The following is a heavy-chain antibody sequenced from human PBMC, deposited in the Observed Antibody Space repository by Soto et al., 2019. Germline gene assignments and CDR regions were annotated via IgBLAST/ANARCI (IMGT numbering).Heavy chain of an antibody. J-gene: IGHJ4*02. CDR3: ARSLWFGELH. Sequence: QITLKESGPTLVKPTQTLTLTCSFSGFSLSTTGVGVGWIRQSPGKALEWLAIIYWDNDKRYSPSLKSRVTITKDTSKNQVVLTVTNMDPVDTDTYYFARSLWFGELHWGQGALVTVSS. D-gene: IGHD3-10*01. CDR2: IYWDNDK. V-gene: IGHV2-5*02. CDR1: GFSLSTTGVG.